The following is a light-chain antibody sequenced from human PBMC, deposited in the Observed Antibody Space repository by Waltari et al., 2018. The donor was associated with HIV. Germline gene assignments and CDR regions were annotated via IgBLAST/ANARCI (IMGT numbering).Light chain of an antibody. J-gene: IGKJ4*01. CDR2: EVS. V-gene: IGKV2D-29*01. CDR1: ETLLHSDGKTY. Sequence: EIVMTQTPPSLSVTPGQAASISCKSSETLLHSDGKTYFYWYVQKTGLPPQLLFYEVSNRFAGGPDRFSGSGSGTDFTLILSRVEAEDVGSYYCMQSAQFPVTFGGGTKVEI. CDR3: MQSAQFPVT.